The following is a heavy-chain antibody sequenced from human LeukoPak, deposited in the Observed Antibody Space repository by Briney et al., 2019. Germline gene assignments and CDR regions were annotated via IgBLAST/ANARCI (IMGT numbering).Heavy chain of an antibody. V-gene: IGHV3-33*01. Sequence: GGALRLSCAASGFTFSSYGMHWGGQAPGKGGEGGAVICYDGSNKYYADSVKGGVTISRDNKKKTLYLQLNSLRAEATAVYYCARDPYSSGWLDYWGQGTLVTVSS. D-gene: IGHD6-19*01. CDR3: ARDPYSSGWLDY. J-gene: IGHJ4*02. CDR1: GFTFSSYG. CDR2: ICYDGSNK.